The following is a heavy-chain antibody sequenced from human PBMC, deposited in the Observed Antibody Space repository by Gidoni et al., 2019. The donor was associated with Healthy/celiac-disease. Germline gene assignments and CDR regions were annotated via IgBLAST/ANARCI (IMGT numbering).Heavy chain of an antibody. CDR1: GYTLTDLS. CDR3: ATDLTYYGSGSPPKSP. CDR2: FDPEDGET. J-gene: IGHJ5*02. Sequence: QVQLVQSGAEVKKPGASVKVSCKVSGYTLTDLSMHWVRQAPGKGLEWMGGFDPEDGETIYAQKFQGRVTMTEDTSTDTAYMELSSLRSEDTAVYYCATDLTYYGSGSPPKSPWGQGTLVTVSS. V-gene: IGHV1-24*01. D-gene: IGHD3-10*01.